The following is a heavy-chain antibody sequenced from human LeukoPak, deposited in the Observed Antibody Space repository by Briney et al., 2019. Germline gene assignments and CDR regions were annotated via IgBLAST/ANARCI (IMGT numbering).Heavy chain of an antibody. CDR1: GGSFSGYY. J-gene: IGHJ3*02. CDR2: INHSGST. Sequence: SETLSLTCAVYGGSFSGYYWSWIRQPPGKGLEWIGEINHSGSTNYNPSLKSRVTISVDTSKNQFSLKLSSVTAADTAVYYCAYHYYDSSGYNDAFDIWGQGTMVTVSS. V-gene: IGHV4-34*01. D-gene: IGHD3-22*01. CDR3: AYHYYDSSGYNDAFDI.